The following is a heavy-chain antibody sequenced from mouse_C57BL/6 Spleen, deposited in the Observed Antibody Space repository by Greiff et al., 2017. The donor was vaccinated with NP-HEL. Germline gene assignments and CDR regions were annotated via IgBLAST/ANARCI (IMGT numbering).Heavy chain of an antibody. CDR2: IWSGGST. CDR3: ARKRGVTTGGYAMDY. J-gene: IGHJ4*01. Sequence: QVQLKESGPGLVQPSQSLSITCTVSGFSLTSYGVHWVRQSPGKGLEWLGVIWSGGSTDYNAAFISRLSISKDNSKSQVFFKMNSLQADDTAIYYCARKRGVTTGGYAMDYWGQGTSVTVSS. D-gene: IGHD2-5*01. V-gene: IGHV2-2*01. CDR1: GFSLTSYG.